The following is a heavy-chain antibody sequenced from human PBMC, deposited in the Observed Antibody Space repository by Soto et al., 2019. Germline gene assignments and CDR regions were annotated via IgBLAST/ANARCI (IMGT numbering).Heavy chain of an antibody. J-gene: IGHJ5*02. CDR1: GYTFTSYG. V-gene: IGHV1-18*04. Sequence: QVQLVQSGAEVKKPGASVKVSCKASGYTFTSYGISWVRQAPGQGLEWMGWISAYNGNTNYAQKLQGRVTMTTDTTTSTGYMELRSLRIDDTAVYYCGRDLQKRAMIVVVNQSGNWFDPWGQGTLVTVSS. CDR3: GRDLQKRAMIVVVNQSGNWFDP. CDR2: ISAYNGNT. D-gene: IGHD3-22*01.